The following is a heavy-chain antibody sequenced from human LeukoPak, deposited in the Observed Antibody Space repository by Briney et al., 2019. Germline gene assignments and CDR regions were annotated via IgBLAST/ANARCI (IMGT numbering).Heavy chain of an antibody. D-gene: IGHD3-10*01. CDR3: ARRRRYYYGSGSYFFDW. V-gene: IGHV4-34*01. CDR1: GGSFSGYY. CDR2: INHSGST. J-gene: IGHJ4*02. Sequence: SETLSLTCAVYGGSFSGYYWSWIRRPPGKGLEWIGEINHSGSTNCNPSLKSRVTISVDTSKNQFSLKLSSVTAADTAVYYCARRRRYYYGSGSYFFDWWGQGTLVTVSS.